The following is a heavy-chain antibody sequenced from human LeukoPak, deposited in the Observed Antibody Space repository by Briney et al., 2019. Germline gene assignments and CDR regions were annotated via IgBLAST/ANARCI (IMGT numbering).Heavy chain of an antibody. CDR2: IHHSGSI. D-gene: IGHD3-3*01. CDR1: GGSFTNYY. CDR3: ARAFGVVIYFDY. V-gene: IGHV4-34*01. J-gene: IGHJ4*02. Sequence: SETLSLTCAVYGGSFTNYYWSWIRQPPGKGLEWIGSIHHSGSIYNNPSLKSRVTISVDTSKSQFSLKLSSVTAADTAVYYCARAFGVVIYFDYWGQGTLVTVSS.